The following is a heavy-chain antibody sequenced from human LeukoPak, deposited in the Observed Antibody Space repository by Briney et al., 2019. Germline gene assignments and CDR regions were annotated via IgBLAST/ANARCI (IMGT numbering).Heavy chain of an antibody. J-gene: IGHJ4*02. V-gene: IGHV1-24*01. CDR2: FDPEDGET. D-gene: IGHD5-18*01. CDR3: ATEGYTGVRSVY. CDR1: GYTLTELS. Sequence: ASVKVSCKVSGYTLTELSMHWVRQAPGKGLEWMGGFDPEDGETIYAQEFQGRVTMTEDTSTDTAYMELSSLRSEDTAVYYCATEGYTGVRSVYWGQGTLVTVSS.